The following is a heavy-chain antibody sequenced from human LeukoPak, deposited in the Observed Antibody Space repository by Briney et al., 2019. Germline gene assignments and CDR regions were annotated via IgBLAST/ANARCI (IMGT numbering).Heavy chain of an antibody. Sequence: ASVKVSCKASGYTFTGYYMHWVRQAPGQGLEWMGWINPNSGGTNYAQKFQGRVTMTRDTSISTAYMELSRLRSDDTAVYYCARVGHYDFWSGPTPPGAFDIWGQGTMVTVSS. CDR1: GYTFTGYY. V-gene: IGHV1-2*02. CDR3: ARVGHYDFWSGPTPPGAFDI. CDR2: INPNSGGT. D-gene: IGHD3-3*01. J-gene: IGHJ3*02.